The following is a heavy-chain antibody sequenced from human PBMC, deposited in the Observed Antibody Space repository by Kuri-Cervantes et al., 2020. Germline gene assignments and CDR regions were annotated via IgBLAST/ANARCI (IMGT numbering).Heavy chain of an antibody. Sequence: GSLRLSCTVSGGSISSYYWSWIRQPAGKGLEWIGRIYTSGSTNYNPSLKSRVTMPVDTSKNQFSLKLSSVTAADTAVYYCARTSAAGPFDYWGQGTLVTVSS. D-gene: IGHD6-13*01. CDR3: ARTSAAGPFDY. CDR1: GGSISSYY. J-gene: IGHJ4*02. CDR2: IYTSGST. V-gene: IGHV4-4*07.